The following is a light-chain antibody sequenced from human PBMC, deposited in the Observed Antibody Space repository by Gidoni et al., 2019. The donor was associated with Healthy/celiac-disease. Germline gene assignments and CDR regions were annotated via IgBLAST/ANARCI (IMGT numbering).Light chain of an antibody. J-gene: IGKJ4*01. V-gene: IGKV1-9*01. CDR2: AAS. CDR1: HGMSSY. Sequence: DIQLTQSPSFLSASVGDRVTITCRASHGMSSYLAWYQQKPGKAPKLLIYAASTLQSGVPSRLSGSGSGTEFTLTISSLQPEDFATYYCQQLNSYPRAFXGXTKVXIK. CDR3: QQLNSYPRA.